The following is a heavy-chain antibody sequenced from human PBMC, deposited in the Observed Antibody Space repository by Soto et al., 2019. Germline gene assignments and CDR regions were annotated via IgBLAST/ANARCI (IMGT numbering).Heavy chain of an antibody. Sequence: QLTLKESGPTLVKPTQTLTLTCTFSGFSLSPSVVGVAWIRQAPGKALEWLALIYCDDDKRYSPSLRSRRAITKANTKNQVVRTMPTMDPVDTATYYGAHRKRAVDWLEFDYWCQGTLVTVSS. CDR1: GFSLSPSVVG. V-gene: IGHV2-5*02. CDR2: IYCDDDK. CDR3: AHRKRAVDWLEFDY. J-gene: IGHJ4*02. D-gene: IGHD6-19*01.